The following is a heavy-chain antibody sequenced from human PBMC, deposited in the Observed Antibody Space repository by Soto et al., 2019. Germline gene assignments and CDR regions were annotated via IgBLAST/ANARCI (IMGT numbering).Heavy chain of an antibody. V-gene: IGHV3-11*05. J-gene: IGHJ4*02. Sequence: QVQLVESGGGLVKPGGSLRLSCAVSGFTFSDYYMTWIRQAPGKGLEWVSYISSSTSHTNYADSVKGRFTISRDNAKNSLFLQMNILRAEDTAVYYCARGRRAAADYFDFWGQGTLVTVSS. CDR2: ISSSTSHT. D-gene: IGHD6-13*01. CDR3: ARGRRAAADYFDF. CDR1: GFTFSDYY.